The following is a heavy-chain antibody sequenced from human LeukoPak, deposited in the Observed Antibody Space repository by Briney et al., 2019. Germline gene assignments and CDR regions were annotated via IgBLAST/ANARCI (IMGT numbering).Heavy chain of an antibody. V-gene: IGHV4-39*07. CDR2: IFTIGIT. J-gene: IGHJ6*03. D-gene: IGHD1-26*01. CDR1: GGSISSSKYY. CDR3: ARRYSGTSYTYYYYYMDV. Sequence: PSETLSLTCIISGGSISSSKYYWGWIRQPPGKGLEWIGTIFTIGITHYNPSLKSRVTISVDTSKNQFSLKLSSVTAADTAVYYCARRYSGTSYTYYYYYMDVWGKGTTVTVSS.